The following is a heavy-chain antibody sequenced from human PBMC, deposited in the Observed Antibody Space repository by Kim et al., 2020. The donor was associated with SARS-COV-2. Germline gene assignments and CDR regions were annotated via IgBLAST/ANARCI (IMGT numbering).Heavy chain of an antibody. V-gene: IGHV3-74*01. CDR2: GTRK. D-gene: IGHD1-26*01. J-gene: IGHJ4*02. Sequence: GTRKICGDSVKGRFTISSDNAKNTLDLQMNSRRAEDTAVYYCARGDSGSYWGQGTLVTVSS. CDR3: ARGDSGSY.